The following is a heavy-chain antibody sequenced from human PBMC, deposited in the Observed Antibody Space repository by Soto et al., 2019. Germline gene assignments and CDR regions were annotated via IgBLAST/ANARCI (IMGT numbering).Heavy chain of an antibody. V-gene: IGHV3-33*01. CDR2: IWYDGSNK. D-gene: IGHD5-12*01. CDR1: GFTFSSYG. Sequence: LRLSCAASGFTFSSYGMHWVRQAPGKGLEWVAVIWYDGSNKYYADSVKGRFTISRDNSKNTLYLQMNSLRAEDTAVYYCARDLGAIVAIDYWGQGTLVTVSS. J-gene: IGHJ4*02. CDR3: ARDLGAIVAIDY.